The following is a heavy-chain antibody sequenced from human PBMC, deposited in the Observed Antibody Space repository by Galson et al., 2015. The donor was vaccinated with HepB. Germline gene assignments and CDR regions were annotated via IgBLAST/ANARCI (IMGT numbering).Heavy chain of an antibody. CDR1: GFTFSSYE. J-gene: IGHJ4*02. D-gene: IGHD1-26*01. CDR3: TTDIWELPAGDY. CDR2: IKSKTDGGTT. V-gene: IGHV3-15*01. Sequence: SLRLSCAASGFTFSSYEMNWVRQAPGKGLEWVGRIKSKTDGGTTDYAAPVKGRFTISRDDSKNTLYLQMNSLKTEDTAVYYCTTDIWELPAGDYWGQGTLVTVSS.